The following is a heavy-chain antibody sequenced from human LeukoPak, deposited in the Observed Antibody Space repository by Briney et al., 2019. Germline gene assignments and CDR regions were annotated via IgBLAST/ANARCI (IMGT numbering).Heavy chain of an antibody. CDR1: GFTFSTYS. V-gene: IGHV3-21*01. CDR3: VRGGYRGFDYEY. CDR2: ISPDSNYK. Sequence: PGGSLRLSCAASGFTFSTYSMNWLRLAPGKGVEWVSSISPDSNYKYYFDSVKARFTTSRDYAKGSLYLQMNSLRAEDTAVYYCVRGGYRGFDYEYWGQGTLVTVSS. D-gene: IGHD5-12*01. J-gene: IGHJ4*02.